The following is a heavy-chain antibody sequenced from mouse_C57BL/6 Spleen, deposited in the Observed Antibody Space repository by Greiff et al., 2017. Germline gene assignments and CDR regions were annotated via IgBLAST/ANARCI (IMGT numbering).Heavy chain of an antibody. J-gene: IGHJ3*01. CDR2: IYPGDGDT. D-gene: IGHD3-2*02. V-gene: IGHV1-80*01. Sequence: VKLQESGAELVKPGASVKISCKASGYAFSSYWMNWVKQRPGKGLEWIGQIYPGDGDTNYNGKFKGKATLTADKSSSTAYMQLSSLTSEDSAVYFCARDSSGPKFAYWGQGTLVTVSA. CDR3: ARDSSGPKFAY. CDR1: GYAFSSYW.